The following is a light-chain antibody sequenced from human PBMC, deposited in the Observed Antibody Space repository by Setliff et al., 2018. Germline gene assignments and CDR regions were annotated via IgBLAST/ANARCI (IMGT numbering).Light chain of an antibody. J-gene: IGLJ3*02. V-gene: IGLV8-61*01. CDR3: VLYMGSGLWV. CDR2: STN. Sequence: QTVVTQEPSFSVSPGGTVTLTCGLSSGSVSTSYYPSWYQQTSGQAPRTLIYSTNTRSSGVPDRFSGSILGNKAALTITGAQADDESDYYCVLYMGSGLWVFGGGTK. CDR1: SGSVSTSYY.